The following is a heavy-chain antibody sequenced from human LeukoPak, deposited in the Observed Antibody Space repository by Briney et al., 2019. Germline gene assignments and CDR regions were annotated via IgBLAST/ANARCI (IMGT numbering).Heavy chain of an antibody. CDR3: AKFQGFYYDTRDAFDI. Sequence: GGSLRLSCAASGFTFSNYGMHWVRQAPGKGLEWVAFIRFDGSNKYYADSVKGRFTISRDNSKNTLYLQMNSLRAEDTAVYYCAKFQGFYYDTRDAFDIWGQGTVVTVSS. V-gene: IGHV3-30*02. CDR1: GFTFSNYG. D-gene: IGHD3-22*01. CDR2: IRFDGSNK. J-gene: IGHJ3*02.